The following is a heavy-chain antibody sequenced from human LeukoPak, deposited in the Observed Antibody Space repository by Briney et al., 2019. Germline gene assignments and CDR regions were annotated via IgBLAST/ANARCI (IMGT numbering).Heavy chain of an antibody. CDR2: IRYDGSNK. Sequence: PGGSLRLXCAASGFTFSSYGMHWVRQAPGKGLEWVAFIRYDGSNKYYADSVKGRFTISRDNSKNTLYLQMNSLRAEDTAVYYCAKGYSNYFDYWGQGTLVTVSS. CDR1: GFTFSSYG. D-gene: IGHD4-11*01. J-gene: IGHJ4*02. CDR3: AKGYSNYFDY. V-gene: IGHV3-30*02.